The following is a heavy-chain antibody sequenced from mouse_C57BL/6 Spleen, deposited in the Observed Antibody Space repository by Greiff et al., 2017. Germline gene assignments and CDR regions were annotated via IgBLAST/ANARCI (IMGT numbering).Heavy chain of an antibody. D-gene: IGHD2-1*01. CDR2: INPSTGGT. CDR1: GYSFTGYY. CDR3: ARGDGNNWYFDV. J-gene: IGHJ1*03. V-gene: IGHV1-42*01. Sequence: EVQLQQSGPELVKPGASVKISCKASGYSFTGYYMNWVKQSPEKSLEWIGEINPSTGGTTYNQKFKAKATLTVDKSSSTAYMQLKSLTSEDSAVYYCARGDGNNWYFDVWGTGTTVTVSS.